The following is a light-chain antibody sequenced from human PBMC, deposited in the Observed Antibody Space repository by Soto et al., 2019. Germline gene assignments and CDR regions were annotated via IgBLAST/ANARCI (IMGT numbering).Light chain of an antibody. J-gene: IGLJ3*02. Sequence: QPVLTQPPSVSGAPGQRVTISCTGSSSNIGAGYDVHWYQQLPGTAPKLLIYGNSNRPSGVPDRFSGSKSGTSASLVITGLQAEDEADYYCQSYDSSLSGSGVFGGGTKLTVL. CDR3: QSYDSSLSGSGV. CDR1: SSNIGAGYD. CDR2: GNS. V-gene: IGLV1-40*01.